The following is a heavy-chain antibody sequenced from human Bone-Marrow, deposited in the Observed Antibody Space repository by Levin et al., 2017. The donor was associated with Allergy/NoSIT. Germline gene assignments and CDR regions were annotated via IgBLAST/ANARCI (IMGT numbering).Heavy chain of an antibody. CDR1: GFTFSTYA. D-gene: IGHD3-22*01. CDR2: ISHRGSDT. V-gene: IGHV3-23*01. J-gene: IGHJ4*02. Sequence: GESLKISCAASGFTFSTYAMNWVRQAPGKGLDWVSAISHRGSDTYYADSVKGRFTISRDNSKNTVYLQMNSLRVEDTAVYYCAKGSTGYAPFDYWGQGTLVTVSS. CDR3: AKGSTGYAPFDY.